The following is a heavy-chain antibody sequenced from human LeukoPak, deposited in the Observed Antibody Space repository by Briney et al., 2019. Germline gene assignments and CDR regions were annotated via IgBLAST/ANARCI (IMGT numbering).Heavy chain of an antibody. D-gene: IGHD3-22*01. CDR3: AKGKAYYYDSSGHRYFDY. Sequence: GRSLRLSCAASALTFSSYAMSWVRHAPGKGLESVSAISGSGGSTYYADSVKGRFTISRDNSKNTLYLQMNSLRAEDTAVYYCAKGKAYYYDSSGHRYFDYWGQGTLVTVSS. CDR1: ALTFSSYA. CDR2: ISGSGGST. V-gene: IGHV3-23*01. J-gene: IGHJ4*02.